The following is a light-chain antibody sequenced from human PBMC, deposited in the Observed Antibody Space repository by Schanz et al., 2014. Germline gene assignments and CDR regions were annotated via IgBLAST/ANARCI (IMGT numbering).Light chain of an antibody. CDR3: QQYNEWPRT. CDR1: QSISRN. Sequence: EIVMTQSPATLSVSPGERATLSCRASQSISRNLAWYQQKPGQTPRLLIYGASTRATGIPARFSGSGFGTEFTLNISSMQSEDFAMYYCQQYNEWPRTFGQGTKVEIK. V-gene: IGKV3-15*01. CDR2: GAS. J-gene: IGKJ1*01.